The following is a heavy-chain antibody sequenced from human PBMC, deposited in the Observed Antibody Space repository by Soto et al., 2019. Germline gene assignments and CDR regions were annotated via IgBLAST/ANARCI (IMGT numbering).Heavy chain of an antibody. D-gene: IGHD2-15*01. Sequence: SVKVSCKASGGTFSSYTISWVRQAPGQGLEWMGRIIPILGIANYAQKFQGRVTITADKSTSTAYMELSSLRSEDTAVYYCARDRDVVVVAAYNWFDPWGQGTLVTVSS. J-gene: IGHJ5*02. CDR2: IIPILGIA. V-gene: IGHV1-69*04. CDR3: ARDRDVVVVAAYNWFDP. CDR1: GGTFSSYT.